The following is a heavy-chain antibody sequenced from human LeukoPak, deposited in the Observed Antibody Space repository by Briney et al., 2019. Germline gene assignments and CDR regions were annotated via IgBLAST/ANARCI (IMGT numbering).Heavy chain of an antibody. J-gene: IGHJ4*02. Sequence: ASVKVSCKASGYTFTSYYMHWVRQAPGQGLEWMGIINPSGGSTSYAQKFQGRVTMTRDMSTSTVYMELSSLRSEDTAVYYCARATYDILTGYSYYFDYWGQGTLVTVSS. D-gene: IGHD3-9*01. CDR3: ARATYDILTGYSYYFDY. CDR2: INPSGGST. CDR1: GYTFTSYY. V-gene: IGHV1-46*01.